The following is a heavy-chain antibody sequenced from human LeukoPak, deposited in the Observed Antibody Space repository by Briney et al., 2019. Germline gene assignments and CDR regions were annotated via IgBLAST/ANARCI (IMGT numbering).Heavy chain of an antibody. V-gene: IGHV4-34*01. J-gene: IGHJ4*02. CDR3: ASAIYSSSWYY. D-gene: IGHD6-13*01. CDR1: GGSFSGYY. CDR2: IYYSGST. Sequence: SETLSLTCAVYGGSFSGYYWSWIRQPPGKGLEWIGSIYYSGSTYYNPSLKSRVTISVDTSKNQFSLKLSSVTAADTAVYYCASAIYSSSWYYWGQGTLVTVSS.